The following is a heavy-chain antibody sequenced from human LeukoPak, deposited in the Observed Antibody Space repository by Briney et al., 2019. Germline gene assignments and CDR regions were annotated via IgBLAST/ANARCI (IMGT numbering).Heavy chain of an antibody. CDR1: GGSISSYS. D-gene: IGHD6-19*01. V-gene: IGHV4-30-2*01. Sequence: PSETLSLTCTVSGGSISSYSWSWIRQPPGKGLEWIGYIYHSGSTYYNPSLKSRVTISVDRSKNQFSLKLSSVTAADTAVYYCARVIAVAGTSWFDPWGQGTLVTVSS. CDR2: IYHSGST. CDR3: ARVIAVAGTSWFDP. J-gene: IGHJ5*02.